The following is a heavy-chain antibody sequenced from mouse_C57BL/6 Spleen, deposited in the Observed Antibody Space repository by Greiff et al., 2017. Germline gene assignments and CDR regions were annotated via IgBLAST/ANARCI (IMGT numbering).Heavy chain of an antibody. V-gene: IGHV1-50*01. CDR2: IDPSDSYT. D-gene: IGHD1-1*01. Sequence: QVQLQQPGAELVKPGASVKLSCKASGYTFTSYWMQWVKQRPGQGLEWIGEIDPSDSYTNYNQKFKGKATLTVDTSSSTAYMQLSSLTSEDSAVYYCASSNYYGSRYYAMDYWGQGTSVTVSS. J-gene: IGHJ4*01. CDR1: GYTFTSYW. CDR3: ASSNYYGSRYYAMDY.